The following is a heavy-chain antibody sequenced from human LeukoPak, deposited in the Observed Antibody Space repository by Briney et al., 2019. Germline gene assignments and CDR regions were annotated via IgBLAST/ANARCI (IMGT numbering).Heavy chain of an antibody. CDR2: IYSGGST. J-gene: IGHJ4*02. CDR1: GFTFSSYS. V-gene: IGHV3-53*01. CDR3: ARYPSDQYYFDY. Sequence: PGGSLRLSCAGSGFTFSSYSMTWVRQAPGKGLECVSVIYSGGSTYYADSVKGRFTISRDNSKNTLYLQMNSLRAEDTAVYYCARYPSDQYYFDYWGQGTLVTVSS.